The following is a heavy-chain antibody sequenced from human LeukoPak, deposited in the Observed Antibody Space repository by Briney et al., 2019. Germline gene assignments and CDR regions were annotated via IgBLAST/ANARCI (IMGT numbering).Heavy chain of an antibody. CDR2: ISPYNGNT. CDR3: ARVVVDCSSTSCYARYLYYYGMDV. V-gene: IGHV1-18*01. J-gene: IGHJ6*02. Sequence: ASVTVSCTASGYTFTSYGISWVRRAPGQGLGWMGWISPYNGNTNYAQKLQGRVTMTTDTSTSTAYMELRSLRSDDTAVYYCARVVVDCSSTSCYARYLYYYGMDVWGQGTTVTVSS. D-gene: IGHD2-2*01. CDR1: GYTFTSYG.